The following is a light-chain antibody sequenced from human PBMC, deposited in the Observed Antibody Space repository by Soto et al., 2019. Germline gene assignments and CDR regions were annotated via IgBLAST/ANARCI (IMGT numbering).Light chain of an antibody. V-gene: IGLV1-44*01. CDR3: AAWDDSLNGVV. J-gene: IGLJ2*01. Sequence: QSVLTQPPSASVTPGQRVTITCSGSSSNIGSNTVNWYQQLPGTAPKLLIYSNNQRPSGVPDRFSVSRSGTSASLAISVLESEDEADYYCAAWDDSLNGVVFGGGTKLTVL. CDR2: SNN. CDR1: SSNIGSNT.